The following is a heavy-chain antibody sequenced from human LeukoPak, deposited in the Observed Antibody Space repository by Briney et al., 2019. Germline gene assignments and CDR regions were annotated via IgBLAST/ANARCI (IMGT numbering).Heavy chain of an antibody. CDR3: ARALYYYGSGSQFFDY. Sequence: PSETLSLTFVVYGGSFSNYYWSWIRQPPGKGLEWIGYIYYSGSTNYNPSLKSRVTISVDTSKNQFSLKLSSVTAADTAVYYCARALYYYGSGSQFFDYWGRGTLVTVSS. V-gene: IGHV4-59*01. D-gene: IGHD3-10*01. CDR1: GGSFSNYY. CDR2: IYYSGST. J-gene: IGHJ4*02.